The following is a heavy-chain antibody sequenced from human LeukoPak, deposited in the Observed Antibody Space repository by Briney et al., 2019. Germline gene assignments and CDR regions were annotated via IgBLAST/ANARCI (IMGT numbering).Heavy chain of an antibody. V-gene: IGHV4-61*01. CDR3: ARDTADEYCSSASCYGMDV. Sequence: PSETLSLTCTVSGGSVSSGTYYWRWLRQLPGKGLEWIGYIYYSGGTKYNPSLKSRVTISVDTSKNQFSLKLSSVTAADTAVYYCARDTADEYCSSASCYGMDVWGKGTTVTVSS. D-gene: IGHD2-2*01. CDR1: GGSVSSGTYY. J-gene: IGHJ6*04. CDR2: IYYSGGT.